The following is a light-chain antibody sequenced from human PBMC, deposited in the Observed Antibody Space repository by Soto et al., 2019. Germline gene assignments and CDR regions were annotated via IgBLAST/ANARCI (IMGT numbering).Light chain of an antibody. V-gene: IGLV1-47*01. J-gene: IGLJ1*01. Sequence: QSVLTQPPSASATPGQRVTISCSGSSSNIGTNYVYWYQHLPGTAPKLLIYRNDQRPSGVPDRFSGSKSGTSATLGITGFQTGDEADYYCGSWDSSLSAYVFGTGTKVTVL. CDR3: GSWDSSLSAYV. CDR1: SSNIGTNY. CDR2: RND.